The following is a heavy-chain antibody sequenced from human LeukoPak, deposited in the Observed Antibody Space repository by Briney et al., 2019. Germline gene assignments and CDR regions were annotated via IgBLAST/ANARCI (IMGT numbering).Heavy chain of an antibody. D-gene: IGHD3-10*01. CDR1: GFTFSSYG. Sequence: GGSLRLSCAASGFTFSSYGMHWVRQAPGKGLEWVAVISDDGSSKYYVDSVKGRFTVSRDNSKNRLYLHMNSLRAEDTAVYYCSKERGTRDAFYIWGQGTMVTVAS. V-gene: IGHV3-30*18. CDR2: ISDDGSSK. CDR3: SKERGTRDAFYI. J-gene: IGHJ3*02.